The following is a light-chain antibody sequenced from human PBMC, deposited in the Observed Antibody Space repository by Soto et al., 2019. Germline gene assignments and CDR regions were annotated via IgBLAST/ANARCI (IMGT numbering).Light chain of an antibody. V-gene: IGKV3-20*01. CDR2: GAS. J-gene: IGKJ5*01. CDR1: QSVGSNH. CDR3: QQYGGSLPIT. Sequence: ENVLTQSPGTLSLSPGERATLSCRASQSVGSNHLAWYQQKPGQAPRLLIYGASSRATGIPNRVSGSGSGTDFTLTISGLEPEDFAVYYCQQYGGSLPITFGQGTRLEI.